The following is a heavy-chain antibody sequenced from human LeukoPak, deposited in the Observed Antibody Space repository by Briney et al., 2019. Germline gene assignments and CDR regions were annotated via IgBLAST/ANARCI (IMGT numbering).Heavy chain of an antibody. Sequence: ASVKVSCKASGYTFTGHYMHWVRQAPGQGLEWMGRINPNSGGTNYAQKFQGRVTMTRDTSISTAYMELSRLRSDDTAVYHCARVRSSSGWYVFDAFDIWGQGTMVTVSS. CDR1: GYTFTGHY. CDR3: ARVRSSSGWYVFDAFDI. V-gene: IGHV1-2*06. J-gene: IGHJ3*02. D-gene: IGHD6-19*01. CDR2: INPNSGGT.